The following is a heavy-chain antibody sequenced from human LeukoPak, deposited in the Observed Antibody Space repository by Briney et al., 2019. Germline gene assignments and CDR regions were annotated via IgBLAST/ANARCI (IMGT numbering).Heavy chain of an antibody. CDR1: GYTLTELS. Sequence: ASVKVSCKVSGYTLTELSMHWVRQAPGKGLEWMGGFDPEDGETIYAQKFQGRVTMTEDTSTDTAYMELSSLRSEDTAVYYCATGFVVVPAAKTNFYYYGMDVWGRGTTVTVSS. CDR3: ATGFVVVPAAKTNFYYYGMDV. J-gene: IGHJ6*02. V-gene: IGHV1-24*01. D-gene: IGHD2-2*01. CDR2: FDPEDGET.